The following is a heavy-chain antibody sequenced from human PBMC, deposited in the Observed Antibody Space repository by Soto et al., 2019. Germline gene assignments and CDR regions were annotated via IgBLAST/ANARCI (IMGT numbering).Heavy chain of an antibody. CDR1: GDSVSSNSAA. J-gene: IGHJ5*02. Sequence: SQTLSLTCDISGDSVSSNSAAWNWIRQSPSRGPEWLGRTYYRSKWYNDYAVSVKSRITINPDTSKNQFSLQLNSVTPEDTAVYYCARDPIIAAAPNWFVPWGQGTLVTVSS. CDR3: ARDPIIAAAPNWFVP. CDR2: TYYRSKWYN. D-gene: IGHD6-13*01. V-gene: IGHV6-1*01.